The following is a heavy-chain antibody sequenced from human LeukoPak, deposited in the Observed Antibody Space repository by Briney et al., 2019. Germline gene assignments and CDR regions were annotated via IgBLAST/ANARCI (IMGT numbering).Heavy chain of an antibody. D-gene: IGHD2-2*01. V-gene: IGHV3-23*01. CDR1: GFTSSSYA. J-gene: IGHJ4*02. Sequence: PGGSLRLSCAASGFTSSSYAMSWVRQAPGKGLEWVSAISGSGGSTYYADSVKGRFTISRDNSKNTLYLQMNSLRAEDTAVYYCAKDQVVVVPAATGFDYWGQGTLVTVSS. CDR3: AKDQVVVVPAATGFDY. CDR2: ISGSGGST.